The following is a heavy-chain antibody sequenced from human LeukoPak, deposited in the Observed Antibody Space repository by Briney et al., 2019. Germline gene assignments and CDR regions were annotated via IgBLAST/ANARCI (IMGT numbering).Heavy chain of an antibody. J-gene: IGHJ4*02. CDR2: VYYTGYT. D-gene: IGHD6-13*01. CDR1: GGSISTYF. V-gene: IGHV4-59*01. Sequence: SETLSLTCTVSGGSISTYFWNWIRQPPGKGLEWIGYVYYTGYTNYYPSLKSRVTISLDTSKNQFSLKVSSVTAADTAVYYCARLASQHLYLFDYWSQGTLVTVSS. CDR3: ARLASQHLYLFDY.